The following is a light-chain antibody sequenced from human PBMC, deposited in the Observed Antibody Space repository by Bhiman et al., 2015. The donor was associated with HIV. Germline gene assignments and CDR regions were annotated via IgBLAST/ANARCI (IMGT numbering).Light chain of an antibody. CDR3: CSSAASDTYV. CDR1: SSDFGAYNY. Sequence: QSALTQPPSASGSPGQSVAISCTGTSSDFGAYNYVSWYQQRPGKAPKLMIYDVIKRPSGVSSRFSGSKSGNTASLTISGLQAEDEADYFCCSSAASDTYVFGTGTKVTVL. CDR2: DVI. V-gene: IGLV2-11*01. J-gene: IGLJ1*01.